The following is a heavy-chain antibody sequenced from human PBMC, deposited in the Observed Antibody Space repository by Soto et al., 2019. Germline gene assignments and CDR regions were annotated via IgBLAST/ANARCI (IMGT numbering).Heavy chain of an antibody. D-gene: IGHD3-16*01. Sequence: PGGSLRLSCAASGFTFPRFGMHWVRQAPGKGLEWVALITYEGSQIYYADAVKGRFTISRDNGDNTLSLQMDNLRTEDTATYFCAKGRGEMTWANYYVLDVWGQGTKVTSP. V-gene: IGHV3-30*18. CDR1: GFTFPRFG. CDR2: ITYEGSQI. CDR3: AKGRGEMTWANYYVLDV. J-gene: IGHJ6*02.